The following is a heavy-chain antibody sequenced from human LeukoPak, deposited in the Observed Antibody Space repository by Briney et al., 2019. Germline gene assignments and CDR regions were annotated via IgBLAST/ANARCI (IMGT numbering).Heavy chain of an antibody. Sequence: SVKVSCKTSGYTFTDYYIHWVRQAPGQGLEWMGGIIPIFGTANYAQKFQGRVTITADKSTSTAYMELSSLRSEDTAVYYCARESIEGSSSWYHFDYWGQGTLVTVSS. J-gene: IGHJ4*02. CDR1: GYTFTDYY. CDR2: IIPIFGTA. CDR3: ARESIEGSSSWYHFDY. V-gene: IGHV1-69*06. D-gene: IGHD6-13*01.